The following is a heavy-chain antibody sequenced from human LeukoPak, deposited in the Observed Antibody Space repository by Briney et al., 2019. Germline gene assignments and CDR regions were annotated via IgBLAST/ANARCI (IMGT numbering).Heavy chain of an antibody. D-gene: IGHD2/OR15-2a*01. J-gene: IGHJ4*02. CDR2: IYTSGST. CDR3: ASGLNRHPTYY. CDR1: GGSISSGSYY. Sequence: PSETLSLTCTVSGGSISSGSYYWSWIRQHAGKGLEWIGRIYTSGSTNYNPSLKSRVTISVDTSKNQFSLKLSSVTAADTAVYYCASGLNRHPTYYWGQGTLVTVSS. V-gene: IGHV4-61*02.